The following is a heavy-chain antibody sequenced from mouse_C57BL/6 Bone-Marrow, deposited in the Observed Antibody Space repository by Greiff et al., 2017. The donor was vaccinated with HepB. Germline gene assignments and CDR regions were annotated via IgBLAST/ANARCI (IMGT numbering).Heavy chain of an antibody. D-gene: IGHD1-1*01. CDR3: APYYVDY. CDR1: GFNFKNTY. CDR2: IDPANGTT. Sequence: EVQLQQSVAELVRPGASVKLSCTASGFNFKNTYMHWVKQSPEQGLEWIGRIDPANGTTKYAPKFQGKATITADTASNTAYLQISSLTSEDTAIYYCAPYYVDYWGQGTTVTVSS. V-gene: IGHV14-3*01. J-gene: IGHJ4*01.